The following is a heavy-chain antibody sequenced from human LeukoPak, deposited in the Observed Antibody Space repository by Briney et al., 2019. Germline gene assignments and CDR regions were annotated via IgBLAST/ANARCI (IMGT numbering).Heavy chain of an antibody. Sequence: GSLRLSCAASGFTFSSYVMHWVRQAPGKGLEWVSFIRYDGNNKFYGDSVKGRFTISRDNSKNTLYLQLNSPRPEDTAVYYCAKDKIMYYYGSGSYSNWGQGTLVTVSS. CDR2: IRYDGNNK. CDR1: GFTFSSYV. V-gene: IGHV3-30*02. J-gene: IGHJ4*02. D-gene: IGHD3-10*01. CDR3: AKDKIMYYYGSGSYSN.